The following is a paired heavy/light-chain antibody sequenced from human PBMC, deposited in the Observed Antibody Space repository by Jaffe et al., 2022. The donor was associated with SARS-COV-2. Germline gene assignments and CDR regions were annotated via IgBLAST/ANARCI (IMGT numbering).Light chain of an antibody. J-gene: IGLJ2*01. CDR3: GTWDASLSAGV. CDR2: EDN. Sequence: QSVLTQPPSVSAAPGQMVTISCSGSSSNIGNNYVSWYQQLPGTAPKLLIYEDNRRLSGTPDRFFGSKSGTSATLAITGLQTGDEADYYCGTWDASLSAGVFGGGTKLTVL. CDR1: SSNIGNNY. V-gene: IGLV1-51*02.
Heavy chain of an antibody. CDR1: GLTFSNYA. CDR3: ASGWAFASGRYPTIQF. D-gene: IGHD3-10*01. J-gene: IGHJ4*02. V-gene: IGHV3-23*01. Sequence: EVRLLESGGGSVQPGGSLRLSCVVSGLTFSNYAMMWVRQAPGKGLEWVSGISGSGNSAHYADSVKGRITISRDNSKNTLGTLSLQMNSLRVEDTAIYYCASGWAFASGRYPTIQFWGQGALVTVSS. CDR2: ISGSGNSA.